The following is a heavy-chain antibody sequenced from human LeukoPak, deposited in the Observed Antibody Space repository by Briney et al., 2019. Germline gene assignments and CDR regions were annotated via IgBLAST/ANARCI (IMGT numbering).Heavy chain of an antibody. V-gene: IGHV3-23*01. D-gene: IGHD6-19*01. CDR3: AKDRIGGVAVAGKGRWFDP. Sequence: GGSLRLSCAASGFTFNSYAMSWVRQAPGKGLEWVSTISGSGDRASYADSVKGRFTISRDNSKNTLFLQMNSLRAEDTAVYYCAKDRIGGVAVAGKGRWFDPWGQGTLVTVSS. CDR1: GFTFNSYA. CDR2: ISGSGDRA. J-gene: IGHJ5*02.